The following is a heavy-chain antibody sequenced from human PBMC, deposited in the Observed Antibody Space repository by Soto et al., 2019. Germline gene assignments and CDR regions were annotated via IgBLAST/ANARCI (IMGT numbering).Heavy chain of an antibody. Sequence: PGGSLRLSCAASGFTFSSYGMHWVRQAPGKGLEWVAVISYDGSNKYYADSVKGRFTISRDNSKNTLYLQMNSLRAEDTAVYYCAKSIPETPYYYYYGMDVWGQGTTVTVSS. CDR2: ISYDGSNK. J-gene: IGHJ6*02. D-gene: IGHD2-2*02. CDR3: AKSIPETPYYYYYGMDV. CDR1: GFTFSSYG. V-gene: IGHV3-33*05.